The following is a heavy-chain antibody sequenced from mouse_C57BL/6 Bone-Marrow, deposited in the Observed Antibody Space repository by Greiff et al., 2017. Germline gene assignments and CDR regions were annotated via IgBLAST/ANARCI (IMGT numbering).Heavy chain of an antibody. CDR3: ASSGRDYAMDY. J-gene: IGHJ4*01. CDR1: GYTFTSYW. D-gene: IGHD1-1*01. CDR2: IYPGSGST. Sequence: QVQLQQPGAELVKPGASVKMSCKASGYTFTSYWITWVKQRPGQGLAWIGDIYPGSGSTNYNEKFKSKATLTVDTSSSTAYMQLSSLTSEDSAVYYWASSGRDYAMDYWGQGTSVTVSS. V-gene: IGHV1-55*01.